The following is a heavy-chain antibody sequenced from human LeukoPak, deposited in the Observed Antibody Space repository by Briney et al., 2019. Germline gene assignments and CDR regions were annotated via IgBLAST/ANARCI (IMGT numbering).Heavy chain of an antibody. V-gene: IGHV1-18*01. Sequence: GASVKVSCKASGYTFTSYGISWVRQAPGQGLEWMGWISAYNGNTNYAQKLQDRVTMTTDTSTSTAYMELRSLRSEDTAVYYCAKGGPRIAAAGMGDYYYYMDVWGKGTTVTVSS. CDR2: ISAYNGNT. D-gene: IGHD6-13*01. J-gene: IGHJ6*03. CDR3: AKGGPRIAAAGMGDYYYYMDV. CDR1: GYTFTSYG.